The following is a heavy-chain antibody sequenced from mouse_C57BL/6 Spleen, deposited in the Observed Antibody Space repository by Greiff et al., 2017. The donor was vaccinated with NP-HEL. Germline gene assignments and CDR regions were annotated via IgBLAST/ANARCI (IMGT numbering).Heavy chain of an antibody. CDR2: IDPNSGGT. Sequence: QVQLQQSGAELVKPGASVKLSCKASGYTFTSYWMHWVKQRPGRGLEWIGRIDPNSGGTKYNEKFKSKATLTVDKPSSTAYMQLSSLTSEDSAVYYCAREMVTTNYYAMDYWGQGTSVTVSS. CDR1: GYTFTSYW. D-gene: IGHD2-2*01. CDR3: AREMVTTNYYAMDY. V-gene: IGHV1-72*01. J-gene: IGHJ4*01.